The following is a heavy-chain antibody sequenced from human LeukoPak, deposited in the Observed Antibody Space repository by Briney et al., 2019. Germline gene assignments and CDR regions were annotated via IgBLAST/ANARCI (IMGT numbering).Heavy chain of an antibody. CDR1: GFTFSSYA. Sequence: PGGSLRLSCAASGFTFSSYAMHWVRQAPGKGLEWVAVISYDGSNKYYADSVKGRFTISRDNSKNTLYLQMNSLRAEDTAVYYCARDLGSSSQAYYYGMDVWGQGTTVTVSS. J-gene: IGHJ6*02. CDR3: ARDLGSSSQAYYYGMDV. V-gene: IGHV3-30-3*01. D-gene: IGHD6-13*01. CDR2: ISYDGSNK.